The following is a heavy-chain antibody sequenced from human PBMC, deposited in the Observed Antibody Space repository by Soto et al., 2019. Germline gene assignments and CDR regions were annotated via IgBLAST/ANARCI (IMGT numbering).Heavy chain of an antibody. CDR3: ARETVAGTDGMDV. CDR1: GYTFTSYA. V-gene: IGHV1-3*01. J-gene: IGHJ6*02. CDR2: INAGNGNT. Sequence: ASVKVSCKASGYTFTSYAMHWVRQAPGQRLEWMGWINAGNGNTKYSQKFQGRVTITRDTSASTAYMELNSLRAEDTAVYYCARETVAGTDGMDVWGQGTTVTVSS. D-gene: IGHD6-19*01.